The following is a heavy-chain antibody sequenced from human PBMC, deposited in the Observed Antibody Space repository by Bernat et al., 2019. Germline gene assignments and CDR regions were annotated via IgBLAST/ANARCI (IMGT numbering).Heavy chain of an antibody. Sequence: QVQLVESGGGVVQPGRSLRLSCAASGFTFSSYGMHWVRQAPCKGLEWVAVIWYDGSNKYYADSVKGRFTISRENSKNTLYLQMNSLRAEDTAVYYCARESSDVDTAMAPLLDSMGFDPWGQGTLVTVSS. CDR1: GFTFSSYG. V-gene: IGHV3-33*01. CDR3: ARESSDVDTAMAPLLDSMGFDP. J-gene: IGHJ5*02. CDR2: IWYDGSNK. D-gene: IGHD5-18*01.